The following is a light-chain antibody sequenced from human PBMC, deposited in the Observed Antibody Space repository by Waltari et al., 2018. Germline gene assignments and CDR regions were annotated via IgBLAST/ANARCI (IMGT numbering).Light chain of an antibody. J-gene: IGKJ2*01. CDR3: QQYDSESYT. CDR1: ESISIL. V-gene: IGKV1-5*03. Sequence: TCRAKESISILLAWDQHKPGTAPKLLIYRASTLERGVPSRFSGAGSGTEFTLTISSLQPDDFATYYCQQYDSESYTFGQGTKLEIK. CDR2: RAS.